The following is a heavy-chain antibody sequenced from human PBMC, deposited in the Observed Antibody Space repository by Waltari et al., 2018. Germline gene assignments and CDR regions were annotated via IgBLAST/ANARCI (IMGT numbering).Heavy chain of an antibody. CDR3: ATLYYYDSSGYQTSDY. D-gene: IGHD3-22*01. CDR1: GFTFSSYG. V-gene: IGHV3-33*08. Sequence: QVQLVESGGGVVQPGRSLRLSCAASGFTFSSYGMHWVRQAPGKGLDWVAVIWYDGSNKDYADCVYGRYTISRDNSKNTMYLHMTSVRAEDTAMYYCATLYYYDSSGYQTSDYWGQGTLVTVSS. J-gene: IGHJ4*02. CDR2: IWYDGSNK.